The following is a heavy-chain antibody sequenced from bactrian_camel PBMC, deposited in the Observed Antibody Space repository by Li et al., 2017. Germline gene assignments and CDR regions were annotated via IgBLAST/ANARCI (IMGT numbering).Heavy chain of an antibody. D-gene: IGHD3*01. CDR2: VYSGGGSA. CDR1: EYSFSSN. CDR3: AANLVRADCSWRREYEYNY. V-gene: IGHV3S31*01. J-gene: IGHJ4*01. Sequence: VQLVESGGGSVQAGGSLRLSCDTREYSFSSNFGWFRRAPGQEREGVGGVYSGGGSAYYADSVKDRFTISEDKAKNTLYLEMNSLKPEDTGMYYCAANLVRADCSWRREYEYNYWGQGTQVTVS.